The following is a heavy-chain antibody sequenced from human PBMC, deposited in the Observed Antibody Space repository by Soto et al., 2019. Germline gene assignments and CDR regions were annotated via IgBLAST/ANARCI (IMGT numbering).Heavy chain of an antibody. J-gene: IGHJ4*02. Sequence: GGSLRLSCAASGFTFSSYAMHWVRQAPGKGQEWVAVISYDGSNKYYADSVKGRFTISRDNSKNTLYMQMNSLRTEDTSVYYCARALDFWSAYFDYWGQGSLVTVSS. D-gene: IGHD3-3*01. V-gene: IGHV3-30-3*01. CDR3: ARALDFWSAYFDY. CDR2: ISYDGSNK. CDR1: GFTFSSYA.